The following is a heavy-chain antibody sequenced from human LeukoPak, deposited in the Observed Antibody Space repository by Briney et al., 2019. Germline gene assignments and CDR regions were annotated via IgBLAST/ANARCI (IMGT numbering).Heavy chain of an antibody. CDR3: ARESAPQYYYDSSGYYLSYYYYGMDV. V-gene: IGHV4-31*03. CDR2: IYYSGST. Sequence: SSETLSLTCTVSSGSISSGGYYWSWIRQHPGKGLEWIGYIYYSGSTYYNPSLKSRVTISVDTSKNQFSLKLSSVTAADTAVYYCARESAPQYYYDSSGYYLSYYYYGMDVWGQGTTVTVSS. D-gene: IGHD3-22*01. J-gene: IGHJ6*02. CDR1: SGSISSGGYY.